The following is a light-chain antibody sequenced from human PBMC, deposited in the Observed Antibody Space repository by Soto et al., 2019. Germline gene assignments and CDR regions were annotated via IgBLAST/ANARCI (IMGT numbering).Light chain of an antibody. V-gene: IGKV3-15*01. CDR3: QQYTNWPPWT. J-gene: IGKJ1*01. Sequence: EIGVTQSPATLSVSPGERATLSCRASQSVSSDLAWYQQKPGQAPRLLIYAASNRATGIPARFSGSGSGTEFTLTISSLQSEDFAVYYCQQYTNWPPWTFGQGTKVEIK. CDR1: QSVSSD. CDR2: AAS.